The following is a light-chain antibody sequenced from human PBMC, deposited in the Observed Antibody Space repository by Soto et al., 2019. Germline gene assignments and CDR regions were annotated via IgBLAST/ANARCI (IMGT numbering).Light chain of an antibody. J-gene: IGLJ1*01. CDR2: DVS. CDR1: SSDVGGYNY. CDR3: SPYTGSSTYV. Sequence: QSVLTQPAPVSGSPGQSITISCTGTSSDVGGYNYVSWYQQRPGEAPKLIIYDVSNRPSGVSNRFSGSKSGNTASLTISGLQAEDEADYYCSPYTGSSTYVFGSGTKVTV. V-gene: IGLV2-14*01.